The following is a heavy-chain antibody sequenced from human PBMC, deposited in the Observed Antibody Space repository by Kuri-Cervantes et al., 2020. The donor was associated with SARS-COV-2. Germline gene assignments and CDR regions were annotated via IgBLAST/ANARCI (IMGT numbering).Heavy chain of an antibody. CDR2: IIPIFGTA. CDR3: ATSPPIVGASNWFDP. Sequence: SVKVSCKASGGTFSSYAISWVRQAPGQGLEWMGGIIPIFGTANYAQKFQGRVTITADTSTDTAYMELSSLRSEDTAVYYCATSPPIVGASNWFDPWGQGTLVTVSS. V-gene: IGHV1-69*06. D-gene: IGHD1-26*01. CDR1: GGTFSSYA. J-gene: IGHJ5*02.